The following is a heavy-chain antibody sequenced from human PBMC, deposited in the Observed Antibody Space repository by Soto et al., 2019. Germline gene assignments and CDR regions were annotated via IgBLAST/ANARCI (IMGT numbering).Heavy chain of an antibody. V-gene: IGHV3-30*18. D-gene: IGHD6-19*01. CDR1: GFTFSNFG. CDR3: AKVMTEDSGVAIAH. CDR2: VSYDEVNK. J-gene: IGHJ4*02. Sequence: GSLRLSCVGSGFTFSNFGIHWVRQAPGKGLEWLAVVSYDEVNKFYADSVRGRFTISRDNSKDTVYLQINSLRRDDTAMYFCAKVMTEDSGVAIAHWGQGT.